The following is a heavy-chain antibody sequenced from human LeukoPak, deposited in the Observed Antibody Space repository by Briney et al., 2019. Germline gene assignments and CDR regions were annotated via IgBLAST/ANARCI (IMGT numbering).Heavy chain of an antibody. CDR3: ATDRGYSTFDI. CDR2: TKEDGSEK. D-gene: IGHD5-18*01. Sequence: SGGSLRLSCAASGFTFSTYWVNWVRQAPGKGLEWVASTKEDGSEKYYVDSVKGRFTISRDNAKNSLFLQMNSLRAEDTAVYYCATDRGYSTFDIWGQGTMVTVSS. CDR1: GFTFSTYW. J-gene: IGHJ3*02. V-gene: IGHV3-7*05.